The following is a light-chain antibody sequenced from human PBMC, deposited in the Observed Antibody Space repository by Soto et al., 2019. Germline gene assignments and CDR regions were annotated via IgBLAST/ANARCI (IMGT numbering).Light chain of an antibody. CDR1: SSDVGSYNL. J-gene: IGLJ1*01. Sequence: QSALTQPASVSGSPGQSITISCTGTSSDVGSYNLVSWYQQHPGKAPKVMIYEVSKRPSGVPNRFSGSESGNTASLTISGLQAEDEADYYCCSYARISTYVFGTGTKLTVL. CDR2: EVS. CDR3: CSYARISTYV. V-gene: IGLV2-23*02.